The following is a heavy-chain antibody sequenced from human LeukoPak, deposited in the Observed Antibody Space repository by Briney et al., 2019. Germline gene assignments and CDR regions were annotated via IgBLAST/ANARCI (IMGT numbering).Heavy chain of an antibody. CDR2: ISAYNGNT. CDR3: ARAGGDVVVPAATYFDP. V-gene: IGHV1-18*01. CDR1: GYTFTSYG. Sequence: ASVKVSCKASGYTFTSYGISWVRQARGQGLEWMGWISAYNGNTNYAQKLQGRVTMTTDTSTSTAYMELRSLRSDDTAVYYCARAGGDVVVPAATYFDPWGQGTLVTVSS. J-gene: IGHJ5*02. D-gene: IGHD2-2*01.